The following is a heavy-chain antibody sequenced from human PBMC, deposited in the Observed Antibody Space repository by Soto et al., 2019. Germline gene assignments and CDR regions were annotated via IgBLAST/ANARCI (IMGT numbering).Heavy chain of an antibody. V-gene: IGHV3-21*01. J-gene: IGHJ6*02. CDR3: ARDGSSPGDYYYGMDV. CDR2: ISSSSSYI. D-gene: IGHD6-13*01. CDR1: GFTFSSYS. Sequence: EVQLVESGGGLVKPGGSLRLSCAASGFTFSSYSMNWVRQAPGKGLEWVSSISSSSSYIYYADSVKGRFTISRDNANNAMYTQINSLRAEDTAVYDCARDGSSPGDYYYGMDVWGQGTTVTVSS.